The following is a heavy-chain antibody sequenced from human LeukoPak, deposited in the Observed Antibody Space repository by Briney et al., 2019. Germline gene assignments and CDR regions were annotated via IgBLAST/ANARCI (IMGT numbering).Heavy chain of an antibody. D-gene: IGHD1-26*01. V-gene: IGHV4-61*03. CDR2: IYYSGST. CDR1: GGSVSSGSYY. CDR3: ARGAAIGSYYHY. J-gene: IGHJ4*02. Sequence: SETLSLTCTVSGGSVSSGSYYWSWIRQPPGKGLEWIGYIYYSGSTNYNPSLKSRVTTSVDTSKNHFSLKLSSVTAADTAVYYCARGAAIGSYYHYWGQGTLVTVSS.